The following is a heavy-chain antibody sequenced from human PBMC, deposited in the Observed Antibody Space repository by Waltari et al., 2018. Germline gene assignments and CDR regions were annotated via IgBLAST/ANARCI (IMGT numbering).Heavy chain of an antibody. CDR2: IYYSGST. V-gene: IGHV4-59*01. D-gene: IGHD2-21*02. CDR1: GVSISSYY. CDR3: ARETYGRHIVVVTAPHWYFDL. J-gene: IGHJ2*01. Sequence: QVQLQESGPGLVKPSETLSLTSTVSGVSISSYYWIWLRPPPGTVLEWIGYIYYSGSTNYNPSLKSRVTISVDTSKNQFSLKLSSVTAADTAVYYCARETYGRHIVVVTAPHWYFDLWGRGTLVTVSS.